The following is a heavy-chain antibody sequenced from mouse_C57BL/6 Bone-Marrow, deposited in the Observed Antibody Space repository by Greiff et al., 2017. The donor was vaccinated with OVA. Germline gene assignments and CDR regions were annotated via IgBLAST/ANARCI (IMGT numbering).Heavy chain of an antibody. CDR2: IYPGDGDT. D-gene: IGHD2-1*01. CDR1: GYAFSSYW. J-gene: IGHJ2*01. Sequence: QVQLKGSGAELVKPGASVKISCKASGYAFSSYWMNWVKQRPGKGLEWIGQIYPGDGDTNYNGKFKGKATLTADKSSSTAYMQLSSLTSEDSVVYFCARERIYYGNYYFDYWGQGTTLTVSS. V-gene: IGHV1-80*01. CDR3: ARERIYYGNYYFDY.